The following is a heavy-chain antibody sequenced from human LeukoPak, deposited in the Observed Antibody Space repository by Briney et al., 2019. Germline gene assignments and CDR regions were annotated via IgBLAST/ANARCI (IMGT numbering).Heavy chain of an antibody. J-gene: IGHJ4*02. CDR3: AREGGNYGSGSYYPILGDY. CDR2: INPNSGGT. D-gene: IGHD3-10*01. V-gene: IGHV1-2*02. Sequence: ASVKVSCKASGYTFTGYYMHWVRQAPGQGLEWMGWINPNSGGTNYAQKFQGRVTMTRDTSISTAYMELSRLRSDDTAVYYYAREGGNYGSGSYYPILGDYWGQGTLVTVSS. CDR1: GYTFTGYY.